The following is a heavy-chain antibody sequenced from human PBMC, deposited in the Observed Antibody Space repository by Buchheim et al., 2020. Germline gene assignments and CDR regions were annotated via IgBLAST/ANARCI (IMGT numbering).Heavy chain of an antibody. V-gene: IGHV3-48*03. CDR2: ISSSGSTK. D-gene: IGHD1-1*01. CDR1: GFTFSSFE. CDR3: ASLKGRTGTGYGMDV. J-gene: IGHJ6*02. Sequence: EVQLVESGGGLVLPGGSLRLSCAVAGFTFSSFEMNWVRQAPGKGLEWVSYISSSGSTKYYADSVKGRFTIFRDKAEDSMYLQMNSLRVEDTAAYYCASLKGRTGTGYGMDVWGQGTT.